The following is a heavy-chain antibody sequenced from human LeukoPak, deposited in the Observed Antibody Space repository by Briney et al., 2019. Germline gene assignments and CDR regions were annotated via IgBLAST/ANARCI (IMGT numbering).Heavy chain of an antibody. D-gene: IGHD5-18*01. Sequence: PGGSLRLSCVASGFSFSSYSMNWVRQAPGKGLEWVSSISFSGNYIYYADSVRGRITLSRDNAKNSLFLQMNSLRAEDTAVYYCARRASTERGHSYGLDYWGQGTLVTVSS. CDR2: ISFSGNYI. CDR1: GFSFSSYS. J-gene: IGHJ4*02. V-gene: IGHV3-21*01. CDR3: ARRASTERGHSYGLDY.